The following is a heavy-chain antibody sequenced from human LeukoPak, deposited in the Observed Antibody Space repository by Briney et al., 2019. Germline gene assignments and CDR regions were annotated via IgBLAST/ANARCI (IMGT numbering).Heavy chain of an antibody. Sequence: GGSLRLSCAASGFTFSSYSMNWVRQAPGKGLEWVSSISSSGSYIYYADSVKGRFTISRDNAKNSLYLQMNSLRAEDTAVYYCARPYSGSYYLDYWGQGTLVTVSS. CDR1: GFTFSSYS. V-gene: IGHV3-21*01. CDR3: ARPYSGSYYLDY. D-gene: IGHD1-26*01. CDR2: ISSSGSYI. J-gene: IGHJ4*02.